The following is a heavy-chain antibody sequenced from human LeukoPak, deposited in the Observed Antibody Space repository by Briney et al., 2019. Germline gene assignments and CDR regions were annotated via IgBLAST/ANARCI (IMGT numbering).Heavy chain of an antibody. J-gene: IGHJ6*02. V-gene: IGHV3-33*08. CDR3: ARDFLARGGMDV. D-gene: IGHD5-12*01. Sequence: GGSLRLSCVASGFSFSSYVMNWVRQAPGKGLEWVAVIWYDGSNKYYADSVKGRFTISRDNSKNTLYLQMNSLRAEDTAVYYCARDFLARGGMDVWGQGTTVTVSS. CDR2: IWYDGSNK. CDR1: GFSFSSYV.